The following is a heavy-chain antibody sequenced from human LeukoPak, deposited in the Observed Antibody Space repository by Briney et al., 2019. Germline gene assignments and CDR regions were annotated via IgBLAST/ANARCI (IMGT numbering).Heavy chain of an antibody. D-gene: IGHD3-22*01. CDR3: AKGGYYSTNWFDP. V-gene: IGHV3-74*01. CDR1: GFTFSSNW. Sequence: GGSLRLSCAASGFTFSSNWMHWVRHAPGKGLVWVSRINGDGSSTSYADSVKGRFTISRDNAKNTLYLQMNSLRAEDTAVYYCAKGGYYSTNWFDPWGQGTLVTVSS. J-gene: IGHJ5*02. CDR2: INGDGSST.